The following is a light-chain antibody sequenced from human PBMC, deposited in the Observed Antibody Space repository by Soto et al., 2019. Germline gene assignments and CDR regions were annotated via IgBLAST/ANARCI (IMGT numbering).Light chain of an antibody. CDR1: SSDVGGYNY. J-gene: IGLJ2*01. V-gene: IGLV2-8*01. Sequence: QYALTQPPSASGSPGQSVTISCTGTSSDVGGYNYVSWYQQHPGKAPKLMISKVSKRPSGVPDRFSGSKSGNTASLTVSGLQAEDEADYYCSSFAGNNNVVFGGGTKLTVL. CDR2: KVS. CDR3: SSFAGNNNVV.